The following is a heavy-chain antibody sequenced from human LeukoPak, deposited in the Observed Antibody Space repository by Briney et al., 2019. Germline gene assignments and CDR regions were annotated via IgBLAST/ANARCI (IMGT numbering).Heavy chain of an antibody. CDR3: ARRGPYDFWSGYYRHAFDI. CDR1: GGSFRGYY. CDR2: FNHSGST. J-gene: IGHJ3*02. Sequence: SETLSLTCAVCGGSFRGYYWSWLREPPGKGVECIGEFNHSGSTNYNPSLKSRVTISLDTSKNQFSLKLSSVTAADTSVYYCARRGPYDFWSGYYRHAFDIWGQGTILTVSS. V-gene: IGHV4-34*01. D-gene: IGHD3-3*01.